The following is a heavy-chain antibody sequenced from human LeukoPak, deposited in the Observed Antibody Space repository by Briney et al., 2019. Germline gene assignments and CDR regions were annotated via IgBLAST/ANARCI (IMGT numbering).Heavy chain of an antibody. CDR3: ATLGDIVVVVAATPVAFDI. V-gene: IGHV4-38-2*01. CDR1: GYSISSGYY. Sequence: KPSETLSLTCAVSGYSISSGYYWGWIRQPPGKGLEWIGSIYHSGSTYYNPSLKSRVTISVDTSKNQFSLKLSSVTAADTAVYYCATLGDIVVVVAATPVAFDIWGQGTMVTVSS. CDR2: IYHSGST. J-gene: IGHJ3*02. D-gene: IGHD2-15*01.